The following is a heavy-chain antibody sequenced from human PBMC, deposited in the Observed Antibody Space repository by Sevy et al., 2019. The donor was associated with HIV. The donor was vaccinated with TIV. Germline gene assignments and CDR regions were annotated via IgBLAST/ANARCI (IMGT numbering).Heavy chain of an antibody. CDR2: ISRYNT. Sequence: ASVKVSCKASGYTFINYGITWVRQAPGQGLEWMGWISRYNTNYAQKLQGRVTMTTDTSTSTVYMELRSLRTDDNAVYYCARSPSGSQGPGQYFQHWGQGTLVTVSS. J-gene: IGHJ1*01. CDR3: ARSPSGSQGPGQYFQH. CDR1: GYTFINYG. D-gene: IGHD1-26*01. V-gene: IGHV1-18*01.